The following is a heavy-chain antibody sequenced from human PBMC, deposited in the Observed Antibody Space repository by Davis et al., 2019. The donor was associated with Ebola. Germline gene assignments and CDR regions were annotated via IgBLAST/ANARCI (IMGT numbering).Heavy chain of an antibody. Sequence: PGGSLRLSCAASGFTFSSYGMHWVRQAPGKGLEWVAVISDDGIHKDYADSVKGRFTISRDNSKNTLYLQMNSLRAEDTAVYYCARDSPTYYDILTGYRPFDYWGQGTLVTVSS. V-gene: IGHV3-30*03. CDR1: GFTFSSYG. CDR3: ARDSPTYYDILTGYRPFDY. J-gene: IGHJ4*02. CDR2: ISDDGIHK. D-gene: IGHD3-9*01.